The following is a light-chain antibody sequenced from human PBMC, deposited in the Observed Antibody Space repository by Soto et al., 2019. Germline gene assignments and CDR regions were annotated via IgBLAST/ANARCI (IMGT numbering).Light chain of an antibody. Sequence: QSALTQPASVSGSPGQSITISCTGTSSDVGSYKSVSWYQQHPGKAPKLLIYEDNNRASGVSNRFSGSKSGTTASLTLSGLQSEDEADYYCCSSAPGVTYVFGVGTQLTVL. J-gene: IGLJ7*01. CDR3: CSSAPGVTYV. CDR2: EDN. V-gene: IGLV2-14*01. CDR1: SSDVGSYKS.